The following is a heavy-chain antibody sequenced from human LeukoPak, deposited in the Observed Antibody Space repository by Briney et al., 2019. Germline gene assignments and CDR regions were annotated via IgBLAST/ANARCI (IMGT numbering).Heavy chain of an antibody. CDR2: INPNSGGT. D-gene: IGHD3-22*01. Sequence: ASVKVSCKASGYTFTGYYMHWVRQAPGQGLEWMGWINPNSGGTNYAQKFQGRVTMTRDTSISTAYMELSRLRSDDTAVYYCARERLYYDSSGYCSANWFDPWGQGTLVTVSS. J-gene: IGHJ5*02. CDR3: ARERLYYDSSGYCSANWFDP. CDR1: GYTFTGYY. V-gene: IGHV1-2*02.